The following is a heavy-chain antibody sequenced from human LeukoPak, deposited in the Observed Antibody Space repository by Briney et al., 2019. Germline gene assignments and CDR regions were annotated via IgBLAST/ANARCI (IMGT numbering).Heavy chain of an antibody. J-gene: IGHJ4*02. V-gene: IGHV4-34*01. CDR1: GGSFSGYY. Sequence: SETLSLTCAVYGGSFSGYYWSWIRQPPGKGLEWIGEINLSGSTNYNPSLKSRVTISVDTSKNQFSLKLSSVTAADTAVYYCARRFFRYFDWHPFDYWGQGTLVTVSS. CDR3: ARRFFRYFDWHPFDY. CDR2: INLSGST. D-gene: IGHD3-9*01.